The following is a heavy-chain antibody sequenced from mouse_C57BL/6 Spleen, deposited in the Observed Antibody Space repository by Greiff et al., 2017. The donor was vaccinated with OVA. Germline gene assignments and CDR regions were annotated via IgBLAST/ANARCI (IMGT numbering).Heavy chain of an antibody. J-gene: IGHJ2*01. CDR2: IYPGSGNT. CDR3: ARPYSNYDYFDY. V-gene: IGHV1-66*01. Sequence: VQLQQSGPELVKPGASVKISCKASGYSFTSYYIHWVKQRPGQGLEWIGWIYPGSGNTKYNEKFKGKATLTADTSSSTAYLQLSSLTSEDSAVYYCARPYSNYDYFDYWGQGTTLTVSS. D-gene: IGHD2-5*01. CDR1: GYSFTSYY.